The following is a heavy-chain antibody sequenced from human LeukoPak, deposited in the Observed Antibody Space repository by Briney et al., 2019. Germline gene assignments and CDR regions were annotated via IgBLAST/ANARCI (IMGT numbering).Heavy chain of an antibody. CDR2: IYSGGST. V-gene: IGHV3-53*01. J-gene: IGHJ4*02. D-gene: IGHD3-22*01. CDR1: GLTVSSNC. CDR3: ARRAGDYSHPYDY. Sequence: GGSLRLSCAASGLTVSSNCMSWVRQAPGKGLEWVSFIYSGGSTYYTDSVKGRFTISRDNSKNTLYLQMNSLRAEDTAVYYCARRAGDYSHPYDYWGQGTLVTVSS.